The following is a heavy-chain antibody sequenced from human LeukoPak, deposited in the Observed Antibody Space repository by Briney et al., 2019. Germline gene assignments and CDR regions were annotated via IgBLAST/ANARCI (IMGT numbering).Heavy chain of an antibody. CDR3: ARVESYPLRNAFDI. CDR1: GDSISSGDYY. D-gene: IGHD1-14*01. J-gene: IGHJ3*02. CDR2: ISSSGST. Sequence: SETLSLTCTVSGDSISSGDYYWSWIRQPAGKGLEWIGRISSSGSTNYNPSLKSRVTISVDTSKNQFSLKLSSVTAADTAVYYCARVESYPLRNAFDIWGQGTMVTVSS. V-gene: IGHV4-61*02.